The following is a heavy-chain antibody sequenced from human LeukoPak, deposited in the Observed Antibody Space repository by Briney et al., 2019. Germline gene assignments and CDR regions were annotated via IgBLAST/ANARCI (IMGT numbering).Heavy chain of an antibody. Sequence: PSETLSLACTVSGGSISSYYWSWIRQPPGKGLEWFGYIYYSGSTNYNPSLKSRVTISVDTSKNQFSLKLSSVTAADTAVYYCARGIQLWFDPWGQGTLVTVSS. V-gene: IGHV4-59*01. CDR2: IYYSGST. CDR1: GGSISSYY. D-gene: IGHD5-18*01. CDR3: ARGIQLWFDP. J-gene: IGHJ5*02.